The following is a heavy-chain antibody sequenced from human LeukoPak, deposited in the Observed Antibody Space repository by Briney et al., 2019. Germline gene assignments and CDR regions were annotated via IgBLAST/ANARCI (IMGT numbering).Heavy chain of an antibody. V-gene: IGHV3-48*04. CDR1: GFIFISYR. CDR3: VRDWGY. J-gene: IGHJ4*02. D-gene: IGHD3-22*01. Sequence: GGSLRLSCAASGFIFISYRMSWVPQPQGRGLEWVSTITNTSSNKYYADSVKGRFTISRDNAKNSLFLQMNSLRAEDTAVYYCVRDWGYWGQGTLVTVSS. CDR2: ITNTSSNK.